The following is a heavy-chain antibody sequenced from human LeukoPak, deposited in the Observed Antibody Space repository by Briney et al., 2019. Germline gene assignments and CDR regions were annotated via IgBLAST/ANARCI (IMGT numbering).Heavy chain of an antibody. CDR1: GGSISTANYY. J-gene: IGHJ5*02. Sequence: SQTLSLTCTVSGGSISTANYYWSWIRQPAGKGLEWIGHIYSSGSTNYNPSLKSRVTISVDTSKNQFSLKLSSATAADTAVYYCARAGDYGDYVGWFDPWGQGTLVTVSS. CDR3: ARAGDYGDYVGWFDP. CDR2: IYSSGST. D-gene: IGHD4-17*01. V-gene: IGHV4-61*09.